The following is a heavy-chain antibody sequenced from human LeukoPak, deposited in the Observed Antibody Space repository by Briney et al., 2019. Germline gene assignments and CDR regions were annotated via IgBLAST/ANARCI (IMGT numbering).Heavy chain of an antibody. D-gene: IGHD2-2*01. J-gene: IGHJ4*02. Sequence: GRSLRLSCAASGFTFSSYGMHWVRQTPGKGLEWVAVIWYDGSVTYYADSVKGRFTISRDNSMNTLYLQMNSLRAEDMALYYCARGTRRVGDYFDSWGQGTLVTVSS. CDR1: GFTFSSYG. V-gene: IGHV3-33*01. CDR2: IWYDGSVT. CDR3: ARGTRRVGDYFDS.